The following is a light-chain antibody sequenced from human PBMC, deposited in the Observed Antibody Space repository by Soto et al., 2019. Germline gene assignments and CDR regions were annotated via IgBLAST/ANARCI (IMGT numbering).Light chain of an antibody. Sequence: EIVLTQSPGTLSLSPGERATLSCRASQSVSSRYLAWYQQKPGQAPRLLIYGASSRATATPDRFSGSGSGTDFTLTISRLEPEDFAMYYCQQYGSSPPLTFGGGTKVDIK. V-gene: IGKV3-20*01. CDR1: QSVSSRY. J-gene: IGKJ4*01. CDR3: QQYGSSPPLT. CDR2: GAS.